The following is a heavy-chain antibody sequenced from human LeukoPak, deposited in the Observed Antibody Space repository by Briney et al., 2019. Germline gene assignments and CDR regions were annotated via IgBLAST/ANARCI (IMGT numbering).Heavy chain of an antibody. Sequence: PSETLSLTCTVSVGSISSYYWSWMRQPPGQGLEWIGYIYYSGTTNYNPSLKSRVNILVDTSKNQFSLKVSSVTAADTAVYYCARDRYGGNSGEFDYWGQGTLVTVPS. J-gene: IGHJ4*02. CDR2: IYYSGTT. V-gene: IGHV4-59*01. CDR1: VGSISSYY. D-gene: IGHD4-23*01. CDR3: ARDRYGGNSGEFDY.